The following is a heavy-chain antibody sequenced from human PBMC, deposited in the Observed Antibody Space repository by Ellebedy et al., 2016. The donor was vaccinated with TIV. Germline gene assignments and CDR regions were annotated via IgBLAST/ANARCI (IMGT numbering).Heavy chain of an antibody. J-gene: IGHJ4*02. CDR3: ARDWGWGGDY. CDR1: GYTFSSSK. D-gene: IGHD3-16*01. V-gene: IGHV1-3*01. Sequence: AASVKVSCKASGYTFSSSKMHWVRQAPGQRLEWMGWINAGNGNTKHSQKFQGRVTLTRDNSGSTAYSELDSLRSEETAVYYCARDWGWGGDYWGQGTLVTVSS. CDR2: INAGNGNT.